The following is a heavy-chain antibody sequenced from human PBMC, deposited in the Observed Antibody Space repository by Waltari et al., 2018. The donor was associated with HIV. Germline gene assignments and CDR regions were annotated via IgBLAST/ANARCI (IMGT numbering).Heavy chain of an antibody. D-gene: IGHD4-17*01. CDR2: IAVSSAYT. V-gene: IGHV3-11*05. CDR3: ARVARGLRQGTFDI. J-gene: IGHJ3*02. Sequence: QVHLVESGGDLVKPGGSLRLSCVAPGFTFSDYYMTWIRQAPGKRLEGVSYIAVSSAYTNYGDSVKGRFTMSRDDAKKSLFLQMNSLRPEDTAVYYCARVARGLRQGTFDIWGQGTMVTVSS. CDR1: GFTFSDYY.